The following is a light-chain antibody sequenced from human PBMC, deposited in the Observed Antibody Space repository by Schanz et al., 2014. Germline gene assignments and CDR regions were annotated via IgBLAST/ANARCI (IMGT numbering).Light chain of an antibody. Sequence: QSALTQPASVSGSPGQSVTISCTGTSSDVGSYNLVSWYQQHPGKAPKLMIHDVRNRPSGVSNRFSGSKSGNTASLTISGLQAEDEADDYCSSCTSSTTLPGVFGAGTKLTVL. CDR1: SSDVGSYNL. V-gene: IGLV2-14*02. CDR3: SSCTSSTTLPGV. J-gene: IGLJ3*02. CDR2: DVR.